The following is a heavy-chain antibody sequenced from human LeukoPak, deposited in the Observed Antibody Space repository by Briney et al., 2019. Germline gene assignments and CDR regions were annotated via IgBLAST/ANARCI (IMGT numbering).Heavy chain of an antibody. CDR1: GFTFSSYG. J-gene: IGHJ4*02. CDR3: AKGGLLVASFDY. Sequence: GSLRLSCAASGFTFSSYGMHWVRQAPGKGLEWVAFIRYDGSNKYYADSVKGRFTISRDNSKNTLYLQMNSLRAEDTAVYYCAKGGLLVASFDYWGQGTLVTVSS. CDR2: IRYDGSNK. D-gene: IGHD5-12*01. V-gene: IGHV3-30*02.